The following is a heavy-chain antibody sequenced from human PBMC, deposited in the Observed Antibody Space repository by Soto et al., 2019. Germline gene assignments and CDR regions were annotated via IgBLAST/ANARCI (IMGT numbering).Heavy chain of an antibody. CDR3: ARTGGDSGY. D-gene: IGHD2-21*02. CDR2: TYYRSKWYN. CDR1: GDSVSSSSAA. V-gene: IGHV6-1*01. J-gene: IGHJ4*02. Sequence: PSQTLSLTCAISGDSVSSSSAAGNCIRHSPSRGLEWLGRTYYRSKWYNDYAASVKSRITISPDTSKNQFSLQLNSVTPEDTAMYYCARTGGDSGYWGQGTLVTVSS.